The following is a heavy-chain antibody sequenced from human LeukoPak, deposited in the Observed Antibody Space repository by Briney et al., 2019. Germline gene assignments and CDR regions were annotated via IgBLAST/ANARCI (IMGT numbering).Heavy chain of an antibody. J-gene: IGHJ5*02. CDR3: AKGGHIVVVTAIRWFDP. V-gene: IGHV3-23*01. D-gene: IGHD2-21*02. Sequence: GGSLRLSCAASGFTFSSYAMSWVRQAPGKGLEWVSAISGSGGSTYYADSVKGRFTISRDNSKNTLYLQMNSLRAEDTAVHYCAKGGHIVVVTAIRWFDPWGQGTLVTVSS. CDR2: ISGSGGST. CDR1: GFTFSSYA.